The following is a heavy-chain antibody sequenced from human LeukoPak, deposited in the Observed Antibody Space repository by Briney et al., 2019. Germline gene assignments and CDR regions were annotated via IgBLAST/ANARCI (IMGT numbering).Heavy chain of an antibody. Sequence: PSETLSLTCNVSGGSISGYYSNWIRQPPGKGPEWIGYIYYSGTANYNPSLKSRVTISVNTPKNQFSLKLSFVTAADTAVYYCARHFGSKSRDAFDIWGQGTMVTVSS. CDR2: IYYSGTA. CDR1: GGSISGYY. CDR3: ARHFGSKSRDAFDI. V-gene: IGHV4-59*08. J-gene: IGHJ3*02. D-gene: IGHD3-10*01.